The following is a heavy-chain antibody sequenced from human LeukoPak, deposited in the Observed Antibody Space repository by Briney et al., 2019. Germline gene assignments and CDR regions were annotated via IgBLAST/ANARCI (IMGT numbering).Heavy chain of an antibody. CDR2: VSAGGDNT. CDR3: AKDSQYDFVWGSYHYTGYYYMDV. D-gene: IGHD3-16*02. V-gene: IGHV3-23*01. CDR1: GFTFSNYG. Sequence: PGGSLRLSCVASGFTFSNYGMSWVRQAPGKGLEWVSAVSAGGDNTYYADFVKGRFTISRDNSNNTLFLQMNSLRAEDTAIYYCAKDSQYDFVWGSYHYTGYYYMDVWGKGTTVTVSS. J-gene: IGHJ6*03.